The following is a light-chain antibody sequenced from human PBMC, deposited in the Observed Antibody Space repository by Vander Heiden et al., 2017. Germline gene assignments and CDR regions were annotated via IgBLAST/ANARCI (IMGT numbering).Light chain of an antibody. CDR3: RQSIQLPVFT. Sequence: IVMTQPPLSLSVPPAQPASISCKSSQSLLHSDGKTYLYWYLQKPRQQPQHLIYEVSNRCAGGPDRCSGSGSWTDFTLKTSRGEADDVGVYYCRQSIQLPVFTFGPGTKVEIK. CDR2: EVS. J-gene: IGKJ3*01. CDR1: QSLLHSDGKTY. V-gene: IGKV2D-29*01.